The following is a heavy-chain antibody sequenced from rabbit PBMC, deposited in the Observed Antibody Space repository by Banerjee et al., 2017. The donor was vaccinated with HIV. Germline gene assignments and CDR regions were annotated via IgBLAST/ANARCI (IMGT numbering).Heavy chain of an antibody. CDR1: GFNFDTYY. V-gene: IGHV1S45*01. CDR3: AREESDGGGHLKL. D-gene: IGHD2-1*01. J-gene: IGHJ6*01. CDR2: IYTGSGSA. Sequence: QEQLEETGGGLVQPGGSLKLSCKASGFNFDTYYMCWVRQAPGKGLEWIACIYTGSGSALYVSWAKGRFTISKTSSTTVTLQMTSLTAADMATYFCAREESDGGGHLKLWGPGTLVTVS.